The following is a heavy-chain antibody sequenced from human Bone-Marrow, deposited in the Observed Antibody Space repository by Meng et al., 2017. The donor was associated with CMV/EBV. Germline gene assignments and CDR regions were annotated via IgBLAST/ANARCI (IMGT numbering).Heavy chain of an antibody. CDR1: GFTFSASW. J-gene: IGHJ6*01. Sequence: GESLKISCAASGFTFSASWMSWVRQAPGKGLVWVSRINGDGSSTSYADSVKGRFTISRDNAKDTLYLQMNSLRAEDTAMYYCARVSDYHYYYGMDVWGQGTTVTGSS. CDR3: ARVSDYHYYYGMDV. CDR2: INGDGSST. V-gene: IGHV3-74*01.